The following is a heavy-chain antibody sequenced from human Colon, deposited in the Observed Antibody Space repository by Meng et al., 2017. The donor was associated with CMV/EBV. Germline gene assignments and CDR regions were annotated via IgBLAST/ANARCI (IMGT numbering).Heavy chain of an antibody. Sequence: SCTVSGVSMTSYYLNWIRQPPGKGLEWIGNIFYSGTTNYNPSLKSRVIISVDRSKNQFSLNLRSVTAADTAMYYCGRGRSHGEVDYWGQGTLVTVSS. J-gene: IGHJ4*02. CDR3: GRGRSHGEVDY. CDR1: GVSMTSYY. D-gene: IGHD4-17*01. CDR2: IFYSGTT. V-gene: IGHV4-59*01.